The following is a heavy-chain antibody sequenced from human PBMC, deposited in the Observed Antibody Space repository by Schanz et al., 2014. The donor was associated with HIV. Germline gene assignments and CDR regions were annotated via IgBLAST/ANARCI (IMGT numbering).Heavy chain of an antibody. Sequence: QVQLVQSGAEVKKPGASVTVSCKASGYTFTGYYMHWVRQAPGQGLEWMGWINPNSGGTNYAQKFQGRVTMTRDTSISTAYMELRRLRSDDTAVYYCARDQNVISMVRGVMGGVDYWGQGTLVTVSS. CDR3: ARDQNVISMVRGVMGGVDY. J-gene: IGHJ4*02. D-gene: IGHD3-10*01. CDR2: INPNSGGT. CDR1: GYTFTGYY. V-gene: IGHV1-2*02.